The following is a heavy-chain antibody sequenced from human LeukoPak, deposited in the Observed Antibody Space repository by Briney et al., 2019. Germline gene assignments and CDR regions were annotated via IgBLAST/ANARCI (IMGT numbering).Heavy chain of an antibody. CDR3: ARDVPYYYGSGYYGMDV. CDR2: ISSSGSTI. V-gene: IGHV3-11*04. J-gene: IGHJ6*02. CDR1: GFTFSDYY. Sequence: GGSLRLSCAASGFTFSDYYMSWIRQAPGKGLEWVSYISSSGSTIYYADSVKGRFTISRDNAKNSLYLQMNSLRDEDTAVYYCARDVPYYYGSGYYGMDVWGQGTTVTVSS. D-gene: IGHD3-10*01.